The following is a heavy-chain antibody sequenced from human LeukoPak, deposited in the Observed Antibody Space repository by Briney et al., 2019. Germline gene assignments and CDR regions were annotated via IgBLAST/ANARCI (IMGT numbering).Heavy chain of an antibody. CDR3: ARESRYGSGSYPDY. CDR2: IYSGGST. Sequence: GGSLRLSCAASGFTVSSNYMSWVRQAPGKGLEWVSVIYSGGSTYYADSVKGRFTISRDNSKNTLYLQMNSLRAEDTAVYYCARESRYGSGSYPDYWGQGTLVTVSS. J-gene: IGHJ4*02. D-gene: IGHD3-10*01. V-gene: IGHV3-53*01. CDR1: GFTVSSNY.